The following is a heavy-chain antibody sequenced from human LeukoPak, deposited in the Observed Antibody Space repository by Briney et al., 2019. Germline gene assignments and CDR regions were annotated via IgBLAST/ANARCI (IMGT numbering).Heavy chain of an antibody. V-gene: IGHV1-18*01. CDR3: ARRLGTTGTTKGTPYYYYYMDV. CDR1: GYTFTSYG. J-gene: IGHJ6*03. Sequence: GASVKVSCKASGYTFTSYGISWVRQAPGQGLEWMGWISAYNGNTNYAQKLQGRVTMTTDTSTSTAYMELRSLRSDDTAVYYCARRLGTTGTTKGTPYYYYYMDVWGKGTTVTVSS. CDR2: ISAYNGNT. D-gene: IGHD1-1*01.